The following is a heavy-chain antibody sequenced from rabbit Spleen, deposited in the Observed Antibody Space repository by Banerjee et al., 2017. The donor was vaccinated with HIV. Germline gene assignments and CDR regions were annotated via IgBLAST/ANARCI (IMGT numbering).Heavy chain of an antibody. D-gene: IGHD1-1*01. CDR2: INAATAKP. J-gene: IGHJ4*01. CDR1: GFSFSDRDV. V-gene: IGHV1S45*01. Sequence: QEQLVESGGGLVKPEGSLTLTCKASGFSFSDRDVMCWVRQAPGKWLEWIACINAATAKPVYATWAKGRFTISRASSTTVTLRMTSLTAADRATYFCARDLLGVIGWNFYLWGQGTLVTVS. CDR3: ARDLLGVIGWNFYL.